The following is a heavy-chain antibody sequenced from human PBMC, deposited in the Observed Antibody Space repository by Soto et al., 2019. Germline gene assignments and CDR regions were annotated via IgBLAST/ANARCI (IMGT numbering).Heavy chain of an antibody. V-gene: IGHV4-31*03. CDR2: IYYSGST. CDR3: ARGSYYDSSGYYGP. CDR1: GGSISSGGYY. J-gene: IGHJ5*02. D-gene: IGHD3-22*01. Sequence: QVQLQESGPGLVKPSQTLSLTCTVSGGSISSGGYYWSWIRQHPGKGLEWIGYIYYSGSTYYNPHLKSRVTISVDTSKTQFSLKLSSVTAADTAVYYCARGSYYDSSGYYGPWGQGTLVTVSS.